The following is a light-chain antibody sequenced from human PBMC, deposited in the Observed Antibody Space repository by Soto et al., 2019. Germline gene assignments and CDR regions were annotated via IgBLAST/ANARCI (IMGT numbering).Light chain of an antibody. Sequence: QSVLAQPSSVSGSPGQSITISCTGTSTDVGGYNYVSWYQHHPGKGPKLIIYEVNNRPSGVSDRFSGSKSGNKASLTISNLEAEGESDYYCGSYTSTDTPFVFGTGTKVTVL. J-gene: IGLJ1*01. CDR2: EVN. CDR1: STDVGGYNY. CDR3: GSYTSTDTPFV. V-gene: IGLV2-14*01.